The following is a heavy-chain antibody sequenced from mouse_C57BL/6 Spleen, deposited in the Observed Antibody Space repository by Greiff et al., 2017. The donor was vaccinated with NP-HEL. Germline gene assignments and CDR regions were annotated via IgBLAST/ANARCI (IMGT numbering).Heavy chain of an antibody. CDR3: TRDGSSFDY. CDR2: IDPETGGT. CDR1: GYTFTDYE. J-gene: IGHJ2*01. V-gene: IGHV1-15*01. D-gene: IGHD1-1*01. Sequence: VKLQESGAELVRPGASVTLSCKASGYTFTDYEMHWVKQTPVHGLEWIGAIDPETGGTAYNQKFKGKAILTADKSSSTAYMELRSLTSEDSAVYYCTRDGSSFDYWGQGTTLTVSS.